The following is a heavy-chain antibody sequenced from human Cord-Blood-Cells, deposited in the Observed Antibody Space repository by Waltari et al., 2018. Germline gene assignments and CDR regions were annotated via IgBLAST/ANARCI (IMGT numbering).Heavy chain of an antibody. CDR1: GGSISSSSYY. Sequence: QLQLQESGPGLVKPSETLSLTCTVSGGSISSSSYYWGWIRQPPGKGLEWIGSIYYSGSTYYNPSLKSRVTISVDTSKNQFALKLSSVTAADTAVYYCARQGFDWLTKSGFDPWGQGTLVTVSS. V-gene: IGHV4-39*01. J-gene: IGHJ5*02. CDR3: ARQGFDWLTKSGFDP. CDR2: IYYSGST. D-gene: IGHD3-9*01.